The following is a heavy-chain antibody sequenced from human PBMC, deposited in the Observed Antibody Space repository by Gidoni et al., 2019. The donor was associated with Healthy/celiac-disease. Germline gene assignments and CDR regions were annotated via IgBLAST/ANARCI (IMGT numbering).Heavy chain of an antibody. CDR1: GGSFSGYY. V-gene: IGHV4-34*01. Sequence: VQLQQWGAGLLKPSETLSLTCAVYGGSFSGYYWSWIRQPPGKGLEWIGEIKHSGSTNYNPSLKSRVTISVDTSKNQFSLKLSSVTAADTAVYYCARSAGVGYSSGWYGQSLDYWGQGTLVTVSS. J-gene: IGHJ4*02. CDR2: IKHSGST. CDR3: ARSAGVGYSSGWYGQSLDY. D-gene: IGHD6-19*01.